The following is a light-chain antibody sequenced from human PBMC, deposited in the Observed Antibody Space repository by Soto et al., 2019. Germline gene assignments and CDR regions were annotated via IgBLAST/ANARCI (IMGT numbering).Light chain of an antibody. J-gene: IGKJ2*01. Sequence: DIQMTQSPSSLSASVGDRVTITCRASQSISSYLNWYQQKPGKAPKLLIYAASSLQSGVPSRFSGSGFGTDFTLTISRLEPEDFAVYYCQQFRNSSYTFGQGTKLEI. CDR3: QQFRNSSYT. CDR2: AAS. CDR1: QSISSY. V-gene: IGKV1-39*01.